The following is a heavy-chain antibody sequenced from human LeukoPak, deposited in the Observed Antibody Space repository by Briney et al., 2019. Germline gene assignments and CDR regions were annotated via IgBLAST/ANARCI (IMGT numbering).Heavy chain of an antibody. V-gene: IGHV1-18*01. CDR3: ARDGDYGTGSHYRGCIDS. J-gene: IGHJ4*02. D-gene: IGHD3-10*01. Sequence: ASVKVSCKASGYTFTSYGISWVRQAPGQGLEWMGWISAYNGNTNYAQKFQGRVTMTRDTSISTAYLDLSSLRSDDTAVYYCARDGDYGTGSHYRGCIDSWGQGTPVTVSP. CDR2: ISAYNGNT. CDR1: GYTFTSYG.